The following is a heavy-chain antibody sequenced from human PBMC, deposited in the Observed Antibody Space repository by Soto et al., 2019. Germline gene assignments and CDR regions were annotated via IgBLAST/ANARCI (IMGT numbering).Heavy chain of an antibody. V-gene: IGHV1-18*01. CDR3: ASGRITIFGVVRDLDY. J-gene: IGHJ4*02. Sequence: ASVKGSCKASGYTFTSYGVSWVRQAPGQGLEWMGWISAYNGNTNYAQKLQGRVTMTTDTSTSTAYMELRSLRSDDTAVYYCASGRITIFGVVRDLDYWGQGTLVTVSS. CDR2: ISAYNGNT. CDR1: GYTFTSYG. D-gene: IGHD3-3*01.